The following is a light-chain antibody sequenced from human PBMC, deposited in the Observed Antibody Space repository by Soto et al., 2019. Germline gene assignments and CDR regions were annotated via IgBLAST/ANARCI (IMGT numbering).Light chain of an antibody. CDR1: QSVSSSY. CDR2: GAS. J-gene: IGKJ1*01. Sequence: EIVLTQSPGTLSLSPGESATLSCRASQSVSSSYLAWYQQKPGXAPRLLIYGASSRATGIPDTFSGSGAGTDFPLTISRLEHEDVAVYYCQQWGTFGQGTKVDIK. CDR3: QQWGT. V-gene: IGKV3-20*01.